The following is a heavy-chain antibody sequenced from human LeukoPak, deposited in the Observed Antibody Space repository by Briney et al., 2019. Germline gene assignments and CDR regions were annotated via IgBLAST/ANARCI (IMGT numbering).Heavy chain of an antibody. Sequence: SETLSLTCAVYGGSFSGYYWSWIRQPPGKGLEWIGEINHSGSTNYNPSLKSRVTISVDTSKNQFSLKLSSVTAADTAVYYCARLKWIQLWLPGKNWFDPWGQGTLVTVSS. CDR1: GGSFSGYY. V-gene: IGHV4-34*01. J-gene: IGHJ5*02. CDR2: INHSGST. D-gene: IGHD5-18*01. CDR3: ARLKWIQLWLPGKNWFDP.